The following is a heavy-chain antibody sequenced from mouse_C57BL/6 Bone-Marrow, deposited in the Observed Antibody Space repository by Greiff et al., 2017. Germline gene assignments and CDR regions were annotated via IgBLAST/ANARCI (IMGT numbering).Heavy chain of an antibody. CDR2: IDPSDSYT. V-gene: IGHV1-50*01. Sequence: QVQLQQPGAELVKPGASVKLSCKASGYTFTSYWMQWVKQRPGQGLEWIGEIDPSDSYTNYNQKFKGKATLTVDTSSSTAYMPLSSLTSEDSAVYYCARYGRRYFDVWGTGTTVTVSS. CDR3: ARYGRRYFDV. D-gene: IGHD2-1*01. CDR1: GYTFTSYW. J-gene: IGHJ1*03.